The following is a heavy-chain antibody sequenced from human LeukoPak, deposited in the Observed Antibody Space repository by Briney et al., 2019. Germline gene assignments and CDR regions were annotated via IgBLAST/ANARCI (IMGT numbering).Heavy chain of an antibody. J-gene: IGHJ4*02. Sequence: PSQTLSLTCTVSGGSISSGGYYWSWIRQHPGKGLEWIGYIYYSGSTYYNPSLKSRVTISVDTSKNQFSLRLSSVTAADTAVYYCARDTKEGVFDYWGQGTLVTVSS. CDR3: ARDTKEGVFDY. D-gene: IGHD3-3*01. CDR1: GGSISSGGYY. CDR2: IYYSGST. V-gene: IGHV4-31*03.